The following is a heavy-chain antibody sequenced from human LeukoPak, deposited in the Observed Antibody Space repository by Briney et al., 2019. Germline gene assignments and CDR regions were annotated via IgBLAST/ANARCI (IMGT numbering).Heavy chain of an antibody. J-gene: IGHJ3*02. CDR3: ARPAAADAFDI. Sequence: SETLSLTCAVYGGSFSGYYWSWIRQPPGKGLEWIGEINHSGSTNYNPSLKSRVTISVDTSKNQFSLKLSSVTAADTAVYYCARPAAADAFDIWGQGTMVTVSS. CDR1: GGSFSGYY. CDR2: INHSGST. V-gene: IGHV4-34*01. D-gene: IGHD6-13*01.